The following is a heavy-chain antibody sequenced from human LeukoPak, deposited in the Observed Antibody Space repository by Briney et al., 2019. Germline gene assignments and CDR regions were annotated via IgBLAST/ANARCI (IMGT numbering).Heavy chain of an antibody. V-gene: IGHV3-73*01. CDR1: GFTFSDSS. CDR2: MEKELNGYAT. CDR3: TRDSGTYNWLDP. D-gene: IGHD1-26*01. J-gene: IGHJ5*02. Sequence: GGSLKLSCAASGFTFSDSSIHWVRQASGKGLEWIGLMEKELNGYATAYAASLRGMFTISRDDSQNAAYLQMDSLKTEDTALYYCTRDSGTYNWLDPWGQGTLVTVSS.